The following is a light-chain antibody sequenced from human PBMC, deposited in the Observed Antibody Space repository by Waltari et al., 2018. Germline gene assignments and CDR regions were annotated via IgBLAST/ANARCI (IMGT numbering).Light chain of an antibody. V-gene: IGKV3-20*01. Sequence: EIVLTQSPGTLSLSQGDRATFSCRASQSVNFRHLAWYQQKPGQAPRLLMYGASLRPTGIPDRFSGSGSETDFSLTITRLEPEDFAVYYCQQYGSSSITFGQGTRLEIK. CDR2: GAS. J-gene: IGKJ5*01. CDR1: QSVNFRH. CDR3: QQYGSSSIT.